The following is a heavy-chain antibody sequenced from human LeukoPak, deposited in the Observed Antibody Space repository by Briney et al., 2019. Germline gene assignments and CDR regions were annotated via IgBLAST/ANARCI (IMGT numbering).Heavy chain of an antibody. CDR2: ISSSGSNT. V-gene: IGHV3-23*01. Sequence: GSLRLSCAASEFTYGMNWVRQAPGKGLECVSAISSSGSNTYYADSVKGRFTISRDNSKNTLYLQMNSLRAEDTAVYYCAKSGIVYYDSSSYFDYWGQGTLVTVSS. D-gene: IGHD3-22*01. CDR3: AKSGIVYYDSSSYFDY. CDR1: EFTYG. J-gene: IGHJ4*02.